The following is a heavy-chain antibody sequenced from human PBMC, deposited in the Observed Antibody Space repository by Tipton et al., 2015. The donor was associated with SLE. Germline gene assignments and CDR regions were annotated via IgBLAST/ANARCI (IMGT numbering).Heavy chain of an antibody. CDR1: GVSISNYY. Sequence: TLSLTCYVTGVSISNYYWTWIRQPPGKGLEWIGYIYYSGSTYYKPSLKSRVTISVDTSGNQFSLKLSSVTAADTAVYYCATGGTPTTPHMDVWGKGAAVTVSS. CDR2: IYYSGST. V-gene: IGHV4-59*12. J-gene: IGHJ6*03. D-gene: IGHD1-1*01. CDR3: ATGGTPTTPHMDV.